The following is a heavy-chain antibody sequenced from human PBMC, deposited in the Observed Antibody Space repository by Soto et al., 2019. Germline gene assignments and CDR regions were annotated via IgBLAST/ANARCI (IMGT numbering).Heavy chain of an antibody. V-gene: IGHV3-23*01. J-gene: IGHJ6*02. D-gene: IGHD3-10*01. CDR1: GFTFTTHA. Sequence: GGSLRLSCVASGFTFTTHAMSWVRQSPGKGLEWVSTFSGSGGNIYYAEAVKGRLTISRDDSKNTLYLQMNSLRVEDTAVYYCAKDPPWTVGPLAMDVWGQGTTVTVSS. CDR3: AKDPPWTVGPLAMDV. CDR2: FSGSGGNI.